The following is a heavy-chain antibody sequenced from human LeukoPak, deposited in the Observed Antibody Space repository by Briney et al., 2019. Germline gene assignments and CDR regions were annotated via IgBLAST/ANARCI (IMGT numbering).Heavy chain of an antibody. Sequence: ASVKVSCKASGYTFTSYGISWVRQAPGQGLEWMGWISDYNGNTNYAQKLQGRVTMTTDTSTSTAYMELRSLRSDDTAVYYCARTTASVWFGELLFGYFDYWGQGTLVTVSS. V-gene: IGHV1-18*01. CDR1: GYTFTSYG. CDR2: ISDYNGNT. J-gene: IGHJ4*02. CDR3: ARTTASVWFGELLFGYFDY. D-gene: IGHD3-10*01.